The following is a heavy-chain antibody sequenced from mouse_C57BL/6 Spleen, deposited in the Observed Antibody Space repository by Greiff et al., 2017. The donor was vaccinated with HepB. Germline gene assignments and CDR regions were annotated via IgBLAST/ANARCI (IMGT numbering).Heavy chain of an antibody. CDR2: IWRGGST. D-gene: IGHD3-2*02. CDR3: AKNPGSSGYYAMDY. V-gene: IGHV2-5*01. CDR1: GFSLTSYG. J-gene: IGHJ4*01. Sequence: QVQLQQSGPGLVQPSQSLSITCTVSGFSLTSYGVHWVRQSPGKGLEWLGVIWRGGSTDYNAAFMSRLSITKDNSKSQVFFKMNSLQADDTAIYYCAKNPGSSGYYAMDYWGQGTSVTVSS.